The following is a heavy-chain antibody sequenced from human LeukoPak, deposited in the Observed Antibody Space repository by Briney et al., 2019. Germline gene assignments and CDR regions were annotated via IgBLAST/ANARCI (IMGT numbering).Heavy chain of an antibody. CDR1: GFTFSNSW. J-gene: IGHJ4*02. V-gene: IGHV3-74*01. CDR2: ISPDGTTT. CDR3: MRSFDY. Sequence: GGSLRLSCAASGFTFSNSWMHWVRQAPGKGLVWVSGISPDGTTTNYADSMKGRFTISRDNAKDTLYLQMNSLRAEDTAVYYCMRSFDYWGREPWSPSPQ.